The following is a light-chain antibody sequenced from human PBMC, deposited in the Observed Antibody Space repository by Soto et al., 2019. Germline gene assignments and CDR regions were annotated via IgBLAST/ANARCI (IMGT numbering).Light chain of an antibody. Sequence: QSALTQPASVSGSPGQSITISCTGTSSVVGGYNYVSWYQQHPGKAPKLMIYDVSNRPSGVSNRFSGSKSGNTASLTISGLQAEDEADYYCSSYTSSSPLVFGGGPKLTVL. J-gene: IGLJ2*01. CDR3: SSYTSSSPLV. CDR2: DVS. V-gene: IGLV2-14*01. CDR1: SSVVGGYNY.